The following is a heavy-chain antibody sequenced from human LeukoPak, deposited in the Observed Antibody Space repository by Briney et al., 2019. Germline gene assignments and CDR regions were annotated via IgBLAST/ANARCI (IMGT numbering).Heavy chain of an antibody. CDR1: GGSISSYY. CDR2: IYTSGST. CDR3: ARVQPYSGSYGHAFDI. V-gene: IGHV4-4*07. Sequence: PSETLSLTCTVSGGSISSYYWSWIRQPAGKGLEWTGRIYTSGSTNYNPSLKSRVTMSVDTSKNQFSLKLSSVTAADTAVYYCARVQPYSGSYGHAFDIWGQGTMVTVSS. J-gene: IGHJ3*02. D-gene: IGHD1-26*01.